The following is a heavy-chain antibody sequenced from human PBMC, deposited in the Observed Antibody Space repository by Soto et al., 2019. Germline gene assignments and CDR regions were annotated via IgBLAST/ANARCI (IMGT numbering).Heavy chain of an antibody. J-gene: IGHJ4*02. V-gene: IGHV1-2*02. Sequence: QVQLVQSGAEVKKPGASVKDSCKASGYTFTGYYMHWVRQAPGQGLEWMGWINPNSGGTNYAQKFQGRVTMTRDTSISTAYMELSRLRSDDTAVYYCASLGGGDGYSGYFDYWGQGTLVTVSS. CDR2: INPNSGGT. CDR3: ASLGGGDGYSGYFDY. D-gene: IGHD2-21*01. CDR1: GYTFTGYY.